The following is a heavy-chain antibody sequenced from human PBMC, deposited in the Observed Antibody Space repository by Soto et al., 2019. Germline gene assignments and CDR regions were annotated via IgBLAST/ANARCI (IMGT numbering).Heavy chain of an antibody. CDR3: ARGGYYYDSSGYYSAGVGAFDI. J-gene: IGHJ3*02. D-gene: IGHD3-22*01. V-gene: IGHV4-31*03. CDR2: IYYSGST. CDR1: GGSISSGGYY. Sequence: SETLSLTCTVSGGSISSGGYYWSWISQHPGKGLEWIGYIYYSGSTYYNPSLKSRVTISVDTSKNQFSLKLSSVTAADTAVYYCARGGYYYDSSGYYSAGVGAFDIWGQGTMVTVSS.